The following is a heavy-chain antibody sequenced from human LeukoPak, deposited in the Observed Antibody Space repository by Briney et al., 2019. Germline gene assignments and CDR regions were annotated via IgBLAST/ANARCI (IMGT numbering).Heavy chain of an antibody. J-gene: IGHJ4*02. Sequence: GASVKVSCKASGYTFTSYYMHWVRQAPGQGLEWMGIINPSGGSTSYAQKFQGRVTMTRDMSTITVYMELSSLRSEDTAVHYCARDGEYSSSSWLIQIDYWGQGTLVTVSS. CDR2: INPSGGST. D-gene: IGHD6-6*01. V-gene: IGHV1-46*01. CDR3: ARDGEYSSSSWLIQIDY. CDR1: GYTFTSYY.